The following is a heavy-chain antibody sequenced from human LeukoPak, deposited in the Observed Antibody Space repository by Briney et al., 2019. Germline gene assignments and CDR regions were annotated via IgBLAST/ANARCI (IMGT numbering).Heavy chain of an antibody. CDR2: IYTSGST. CDR3: ARDAYGGGYYYYYGMDV. Sequence: PSETLSLTCTVSGGSISSYYWSWIRQPAGKGLEWIGRIYTSGSTNYNPSLKSRVTMSVDTSKNQFSLKLSSVTAADTAVYYCARDAYGGGYYYYYGMDVWGQGTTVTVSS. D-gene: IGHD4-23*01. CDR1: GGSISSYY. J-gene: IGHJ6*02. V-gene: IGHV4-4*07.